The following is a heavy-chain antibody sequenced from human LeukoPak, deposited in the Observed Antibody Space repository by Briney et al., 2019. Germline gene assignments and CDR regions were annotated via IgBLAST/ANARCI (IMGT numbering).Heavy chain of an antibody. CDR3: ARSPEYYFDY. D-gene: IGHD1-14*01. J-gene: IGHJ4*02. V-gene: IGHV4-31*03. CDR2: IYYSGST. CDR1: GGSISSGGYY. Sequence: PSQTLSLTCTVSGGSISSGGYYWSWIRQHPGKGLEWIGYIYYSGSTYYNPPLKSRVTISVDTSENRFSLKLTSVTAADTAVYYCARSPEYYFDYWGQGTLVTVSS.